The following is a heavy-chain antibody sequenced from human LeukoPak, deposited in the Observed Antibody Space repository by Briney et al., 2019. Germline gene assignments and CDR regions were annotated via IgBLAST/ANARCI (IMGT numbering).Heavy chain of an antibody. V-gene: IGHV1-69*05. Sequence: ASVKVSCKASGGTFSSYAISWVRQAPGQGLEWMGRIIPIFGTVNYAQKFQGRVTITTDESTSTAYMELSSLRSEDTAVYYCARFSTVTTRGGVFDYWGQGTLVTVSS. D-gene: IGHD4-17*01. J-gene: IGHJ4*02. CDR1: GGTFSSYA. CDR2: IIPIFGTV. CDR3: ARFSTVTTRGGVFDY.